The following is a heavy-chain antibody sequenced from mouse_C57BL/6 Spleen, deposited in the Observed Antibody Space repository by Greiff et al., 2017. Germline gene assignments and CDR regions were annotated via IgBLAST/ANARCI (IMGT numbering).Heavy chain of an antibody. CDR3: ARTATYYASSTGAMDY. J-gene: IGHJ4*01. CDR2: IDPSDSYT. V-gene: IGHV1-69*01. D-gene: IGHD1-1*01. Sequence: QVQLQQPGAELVMPGASVKLSCKASGYTFTSYWMHWVKQRPGQGLEWIGEIDPSDSYTNYNQKFKGKSTLTVDKSSSTAYMQLSSLTSEDSAVYYCARTATYYASSTGAMDYWGQGTSVTVSS. CDR1: GYTFTSYW.